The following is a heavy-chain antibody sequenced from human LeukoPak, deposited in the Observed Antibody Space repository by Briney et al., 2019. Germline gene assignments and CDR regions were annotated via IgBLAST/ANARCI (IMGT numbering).Heavy chain of an antibody. D-gene: IGHD3-10*01. V-gene: IGHV4-59*08. CDR2: IYYSGST. Sequence: SETLSLTCTVSGGSISSYFWSWIRQPPGKGLEWIGYIYYSGSTNYNPSLKSRVIISVDTSKNQFSLILSSVTAADTAVYYCTRVSYYGTQPPDWGQGTLVTVSS. CDR1: GGSISSYF. J-gene: IGHJ4*02. CDR3: TRVSYYGTQPPD.